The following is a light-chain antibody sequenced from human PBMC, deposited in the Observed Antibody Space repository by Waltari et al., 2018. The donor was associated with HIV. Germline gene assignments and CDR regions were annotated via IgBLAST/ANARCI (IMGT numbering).Light chain of an antibody. Sequence: NFMLTRPHSVSESPGKAVTISCTGSSGSIASNYVQWYQQRPGSAPTTVIYEDNQRPSAVPDRFSGSIDSSSNSASLTISGLKTEDEADYYCQSYDSSNHVVFGGGTKLTVL. J-gene: IGLJ2*01. CDR1: SGSIASNY. V-gene: IGLV6-57*02. CDR2: EDN. CDR3: QSYDSSNHVV.